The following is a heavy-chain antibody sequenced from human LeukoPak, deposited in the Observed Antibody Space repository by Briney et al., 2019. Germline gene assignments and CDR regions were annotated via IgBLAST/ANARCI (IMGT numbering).Heavy chain of an antibody. CDR3: AKINNDDDY. V-gene: IGHV3-30*18. J-gene: IGHJ4*02. CDR2: ISPDGNIE. CDR1: GFTFTTFG. D-gene: IGHD1/OR15-1a*01. Sequence: GGSLRLSCAASGFTFTTFGIHWVRQAPGKGLEWVAAISPDGNIEYYTDSVKGRLTISRDNSKNMIYLQMNSLRGEDSAVYYCAKINNDDDYWGQGTLVTVSS.